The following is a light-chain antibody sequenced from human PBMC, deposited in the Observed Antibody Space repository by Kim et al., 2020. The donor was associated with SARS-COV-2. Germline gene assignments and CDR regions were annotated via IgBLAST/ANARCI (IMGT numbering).Light chain of an antibody. J-gene: IGLJ2*01. Sequence: QQVTISCTGTSRDVGGYNYVSWYQQHPGKAPKFIIYEVNKRPSGVPDRFSGSKSGNTASLTVSGLQAEDEADYYCSSFAGSNNPVVFGGGTQLTVL. CDR1: SRDVGGYNY. CDR2: EVN. V-gene: IGLV2-8*01. CDR3: SSFAGSNNPVV.